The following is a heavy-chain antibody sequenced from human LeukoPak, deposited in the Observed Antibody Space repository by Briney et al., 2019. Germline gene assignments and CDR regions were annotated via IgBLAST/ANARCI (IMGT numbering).Heavy chain of an antibody. Sequence: PGGSLRLSCEASGFSFSSYGMHWVRQAPGKGLEWVAVISYDGSNEYYVDSVKGRFTISRDNSKSTLYLQMNSPRAEDTAVYYCAKEAVAAGRNYYYYYGMDVWGQGTTVTVSS. CDR1: GFSFSSYG. CDR2: ISYDGSNE. J-gene: IGHJ6*02. D-gene: IGHD6-13*01. V-gene: IGHV3-30*18. CDR3: AKEAVAAGRNYYYYYGMDV.